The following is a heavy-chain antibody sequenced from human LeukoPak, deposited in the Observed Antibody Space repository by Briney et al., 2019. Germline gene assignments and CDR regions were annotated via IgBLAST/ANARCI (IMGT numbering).Heavy chain of an antibody. D-gene: IGHD3-3*01. Sequence: PGGSLRLSCAATGFTFSTYWMSWVRQAPGKGLEWVANIKQDGSEKYYVDSVKGRFTISRDNAKNSLYLQMNSLRGEDTAVYYCARETPHYDLWSGHHIWGQGTLVTVSS. CDR1: GFTFSTYW. V-gene: IGHV3-7*01. CDR3: ARETPHYDLWSGHHI. J-gene: IGHJ4*02. CDR2: IKQDGSEK.